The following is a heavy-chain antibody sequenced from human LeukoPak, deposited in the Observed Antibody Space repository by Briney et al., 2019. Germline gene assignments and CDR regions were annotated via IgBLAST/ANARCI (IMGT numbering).Heavy chain of an antibody. D-gene: IGHD3-22*01. Sequence: GGSLRLSCAVSGFTFSSYAMSWVRQAPGKGLEWVSAISGSGGSTFYADSVKGRFTISRDNSKNTLYLQMSSLRAEDTAVYYCARFLGSSGYHFDYWGQGTLVTVSS. CDR2: ISGSGGST. V-gene: IGHV3-23*01. CDR3: ARFLGSSGYHFDY. CDR1: GFTFSSYA. J-gene: IGHJ4*02.